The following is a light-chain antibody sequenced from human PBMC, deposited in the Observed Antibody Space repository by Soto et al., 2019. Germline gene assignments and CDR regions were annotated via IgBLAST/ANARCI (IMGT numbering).Light chain of an antibody. V-gene: IGKV1-27*01. CDR2: AAS. J-gene: IGKJ1*01. CDR1: QGISNY. Sequence: DIQMTQSPSSLSASVGDRVTITCRARQGISNYLAWYQQKPGKVPKLLIYAASTLQSGVPSRFSGSGSGTDFTLTISSLQPEDVATYYCQKYNSALPWTFGQGTKVEIK. CDR3: QKYNSALPWT.